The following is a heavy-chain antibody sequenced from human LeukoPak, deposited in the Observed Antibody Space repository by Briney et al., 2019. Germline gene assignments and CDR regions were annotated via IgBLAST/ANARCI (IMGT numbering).Heavy chain of an antibody. J-gene: IGHJ4*02. D-gene: IGHD3-10*01. Sequence: SETLSLTCTVSGGSISSYYWSWIRQPPGKGLEWIGYIYYSGSTNYNPSLKSRVTISVDTSKNQFSLKLSSVTAADTAVYYCATSGITMDSSDYWGQGTLVTVSS. CDR2: IYYSGST. CDR3: ATSGITMDSSDY. CDR1: GGSISSYY. V-gene: IGHV4-59*12.